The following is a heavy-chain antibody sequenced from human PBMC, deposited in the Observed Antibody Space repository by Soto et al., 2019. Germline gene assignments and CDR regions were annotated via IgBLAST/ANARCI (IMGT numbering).Heavy chain of an antibody. D-gene: IGHD2-15*01. V-gene: IGHV4-30-4*01. CDR1: GDSISTVDYF. CDR3: ARGRYCLTGRCFPNWFDS. CDR2: IYKSTTT. J-gene: IGHJ5*01. Sequence: TLSLTCSVSGDSISTVDYFWAWIRQPPGQALEYIGYIYKSTTTYYNPSFESRVAISLDTSKSQFSLTVTFVTAADTAVYFCARGRYCLTGRCFPNWFDSWGQGTLVTVSS.